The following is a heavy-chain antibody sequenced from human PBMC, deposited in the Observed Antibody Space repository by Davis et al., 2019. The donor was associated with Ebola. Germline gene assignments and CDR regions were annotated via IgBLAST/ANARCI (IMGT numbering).Heavy chain of an antibody. V-gene: IGHV3-21*01. CDR1: GFIFSSYS. Sequence: PGGSLRLSCAASGFIFSSYSMNWVRQAPGKGLEWVSSISSSSSYIYYADSVKGRFTISRDNAKNSLYLQMNSLRAEDTAVYYCARGGTMIVVAIHPGSVWFDPLGQGTLVTVSS. CDR2: ISSSSSYI. J-gene: IGHJ5*02. D-gene: IGHD3-22*01. CDR3: ARGGTMIVVAIHPGSVWFDP.